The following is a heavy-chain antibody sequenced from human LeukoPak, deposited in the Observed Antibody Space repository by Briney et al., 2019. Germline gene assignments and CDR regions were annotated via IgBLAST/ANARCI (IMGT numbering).Heavy chain of an antibody. CDR3: ASGPGYDSDYYMDV. CDR2: INPSGGST. V-gene: IGHV1-46*01. CDR1: GGTFSSYA. D-gene: IGHD5-12*01. Sequence: ASVKVSCKASGGTFSSYAISWVRQAPGQGLEWMGIINPSGGSTSYAQKFQGRVTMTRDMSTSTVYMELSSLRSEDTAVYYCASGPGYDSDYYMDVWGKGTTVTVSS. J-gene: IGHJ6*03.